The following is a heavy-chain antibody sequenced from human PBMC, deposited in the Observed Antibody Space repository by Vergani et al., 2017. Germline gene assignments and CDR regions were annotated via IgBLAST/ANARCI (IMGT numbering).Heavy chain of an antibody. CDR1: GDSISRSHYY. CDR2: ISSSGSP. J-gene: IGHJ3*01. Sequence: QLQLKESGPGLVKPSETLSLSCRVSGDSISRSHYYWGFIRKPPGKGLEWIGSISSSGSPYSNPTLKSRLAFSVDTSKNLFSLRLKSVTATDTGMYYCARPVGPSAIADGYHVWGQGTMVTVS. V-gene: IGHV4-39*02. D-gene: IGHD3-10*01. CDR3: ARPVGPSAIADGYHV.